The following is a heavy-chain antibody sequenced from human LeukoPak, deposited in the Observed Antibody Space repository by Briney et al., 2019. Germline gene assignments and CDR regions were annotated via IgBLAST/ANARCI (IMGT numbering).Heavy chain of an antibody. J-gene: IGHJ4*02. CDR3: ARSWSSWYSAFDY. D-gene: IGHD6-13*01. CDR1: GFTFSSYW. V-gene: IGHV3-74*01. Sequence: GGSLRLSCAASGFTFSSYWMHWVRQAPGKGLVCVSRINSDGSSTSYADSVKGRFTIARDNAKNTLYLQMNSLRAEDTAVYYCARSWSSWYSAFDYWGQGTLVTVSS. CDR2: INSDGSST.